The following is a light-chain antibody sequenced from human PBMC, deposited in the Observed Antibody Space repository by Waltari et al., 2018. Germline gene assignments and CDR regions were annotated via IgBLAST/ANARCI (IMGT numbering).Light chain of an antibody. V-gene: IGLV2-14*01. CDR2: DVS. J-gene: IGLJ2*01. Sequence: QSALTQPASVSGSPGQSVTIFCAGTSNDVGGYNSVSWYQEHPGQAPRVIIYDVSDRPSGVSDRFSGSKSSNTASLTISGLQAEYEADYYCSSQSSNDVVLVGGGTKLTVL. CDR1: SNDVGGYNS. CDR3: SSQSSNDVVL.